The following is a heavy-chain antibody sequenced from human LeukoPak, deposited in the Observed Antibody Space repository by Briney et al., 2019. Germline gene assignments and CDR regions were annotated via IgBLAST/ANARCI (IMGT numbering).Heavy chain of an antibody. CDR1: GYTFTSYG. D-gene: IGHD3-10*01. CDR2: ISADNGNT. CDR3: ARDPTLYYYGSGSYHWFDP. J-gene: IGHJ5*02. V-gene: IGHV1-18*01. Sequence: ASVKVSCRPSGYTFTSYGISWVRQAPGQGLEWMGWISADNGNTNYAQKLQGRVTMTTDTSTSTAYMELRSLRSDDTAVYYCARDPTLYYYGSGSYHWFDPWGQGTLVTVSS.